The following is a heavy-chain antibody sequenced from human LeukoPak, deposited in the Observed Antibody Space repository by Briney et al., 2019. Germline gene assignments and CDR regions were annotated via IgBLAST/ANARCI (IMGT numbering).Heavy chain of an antibody. Sequence: PGGSLRLSCAASGFTFSSYGMSWVRQAPGKGLEWVSAISGGGCSTYYADSVKGRFTISRDNSKNTLYPQMNSLRAEDTAVYYWARWGVGDYWGQGTLVTVSS. J-gene: IGHJ4*02. D-gene: IGHD1-26*01. CDR2: ISGGGCST. CDR1: GFTFSSYG. V-gene: IGHV3-23*01. CDR3: ARWGVGDY.